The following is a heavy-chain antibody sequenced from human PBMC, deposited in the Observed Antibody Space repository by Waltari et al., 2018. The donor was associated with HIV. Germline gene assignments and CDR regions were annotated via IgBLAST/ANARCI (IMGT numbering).Heavy chain of an antibody. V-gene: IGHV1-2*02. J-gene: IGHJ6*02. CDR1: GYTFTGHY. CDR2: IHPNSGGT. D-gene: IGHD6-25*01. CDR3: ARSGSPQYYYYYYGMDV. Sequence: QVQLVQSGAEVKKPGASVKVSCKASGYTFTGHYMHWVRQAPGQGLAWIGWIHPNSGGTNYARKLPGRVPMARDTSIRTAYMELGRLRSDDTAVYYCARSGSPQYYYYYYGMDVWGQGTTVTVSS.